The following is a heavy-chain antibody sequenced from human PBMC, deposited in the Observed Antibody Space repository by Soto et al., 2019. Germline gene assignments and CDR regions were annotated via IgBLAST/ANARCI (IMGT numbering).Heavy chain of an antibody. D-gene: IGHD3-22*01. CDR2: IYSSGAT. Sequence: TLSLTCTVSGVSISGTDYYWTWIRQPPGKGLEWIGYIYSSGATSYNPSLESRVTISGDTSKNQFSLKLNSVTAADTAVYYCARDRGSDYDSTSGYYYYWGQGTLVTVSS. CDR3: ARDRGSDYDSTSGYYYY. V-gene: IGHV4-30-4*01. J-gene: IGHJ4*02. CDR1: GVSISGTDYY.